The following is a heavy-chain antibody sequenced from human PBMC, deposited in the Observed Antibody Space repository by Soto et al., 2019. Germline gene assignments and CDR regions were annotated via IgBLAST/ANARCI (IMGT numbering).Heavy chain of an antibody. J-gene: IGHJ5*02. V-gene: IGHV1-18*01. CDR3: ARDNYGTMIVPENWFDP. D-gene: IGHD3-22*01. CDR1: GYTFTSYG. Sequence: QVQLVQSGAEVKKPGASVKVSCKASGYTFTSYGISWVRQAPGQGLEWMGWISAYNGNTNYAQKLQGRVTMTTDTSTSTAYMELGSLRSDDTAVYYCARDNYGTMIVPENWFDPWGHGTLVTVSS. CDR2: ISAYNGNT.